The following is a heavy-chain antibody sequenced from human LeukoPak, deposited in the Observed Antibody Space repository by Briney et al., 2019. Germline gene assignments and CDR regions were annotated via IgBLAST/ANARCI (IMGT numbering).Heavy chain of an antibody. CDR3: ARDSVSSGWYFDY. CDR2: LSDRGGGT. J-gene: IGHJ4*02. CDR1: GFSLSSYG. V-gene: IGHV3-23*01. Sequence: PGGSLRLSCAASGFSLSSYGMTWVRQAPGKGLEWVSTLSDRGGGTYYADSVKGRFTISRDNSKNTLYLQMNSLRAEDTAVYYCARDSVSSGWYFDYWGQGTLVTVSS. D-gene: IGHD6-19*01.